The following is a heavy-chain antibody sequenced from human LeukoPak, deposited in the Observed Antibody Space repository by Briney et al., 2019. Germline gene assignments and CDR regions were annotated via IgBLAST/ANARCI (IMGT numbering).Heavy chain of an antibody. D-gene: IGHD1-1*01. V-gene: IGHV3-30*19. CDR3: ARDYKWGQALDY. J-gene: IGHJ4*02. Sequence: GSLRLSCAASGFTFSSYGMHWVRQAPGKGLEWVAVTSYDEINKYYADSVKGRFTISRDNSRNTLYLQMNSLRAEDTAVYYCARDYKWGQALDYWGQGTLVTVPS. CDR2: TSYDEINK. CDR1: GFTFSSYG.